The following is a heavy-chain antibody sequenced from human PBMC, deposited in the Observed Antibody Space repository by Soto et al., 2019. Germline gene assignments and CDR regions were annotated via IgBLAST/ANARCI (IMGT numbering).Heavy chain of an antibody. Sequence: LSLTCTVSGGSMSNYYWSWIRQPSGRGLEWIGYIYYSGYTSFNPSLKSRLTMSVDTSRNHFSLKLNSVTAADTAVYYRARDSGVAAAIDYWGQGTLVTVSS. CDR1: GGSMSNYY. V-gene: IGHV4-59*01. CDR2: IYYSGYT. J-gene: IGHJ4*02. CDR3: ARDSGVAAAIDY. D-gene: IGHD6-13*01.